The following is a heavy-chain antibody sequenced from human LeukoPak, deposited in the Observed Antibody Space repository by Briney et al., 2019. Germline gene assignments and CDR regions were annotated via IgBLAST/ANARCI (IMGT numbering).Heavy chain of an antibody. Sequence: GASVKVSCKASGYTFTSYDINWVRQATGQGLEWMGWINPNSGGTNYAQKFQGRVTMTRDTSISTAYMELSRLRSDDTAVYYCARSGWQSNYWGQGTLVTVSS. V-gene: IGHV1-2*02. J-gene: IGHJ4*02. CDR3: ARSGWQSNY. CDR1: GYTFTSYD. CDR2: INPNSGGT.